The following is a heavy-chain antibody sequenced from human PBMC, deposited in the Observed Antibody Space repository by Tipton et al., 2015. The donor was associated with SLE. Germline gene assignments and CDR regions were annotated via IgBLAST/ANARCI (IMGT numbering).Heavy chain of an antibody. Sequence: QLVQSGAEVKKPGASVKVSCKASGYTFTGYYMHWVRQAPGQGLEWMGWISPYTGNTKYAQRLQGRVTMTTDTPPTTAYMELRGLRFDDTAIYYCAERYDTFDIWGQGTMVTVSS. V-gene: IGHV1-18*04. D-gene: IGHD6-25*01. CDR3: AERYDTFDI. CDR2: ISPYTGNT. CDR1: GYTFTGYY. J-gene: IGHJ3*02.